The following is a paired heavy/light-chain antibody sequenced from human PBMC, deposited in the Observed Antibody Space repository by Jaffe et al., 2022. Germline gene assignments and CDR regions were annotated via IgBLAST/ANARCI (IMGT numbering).Heavy chain of an antibody. D-gene: IGHD3-10*01. CDR3: ARFGLGST. Sequence: QVQLVQSGAEVKKPGASVKVSCKASGYIFTSHYMHWVRQAPGQGFEWMGIINPSGGGTSYAQNFQGRVTMTRDTSTSTVYMELSSLRFEDTAVYYCARFGLGSTWGQGTLVTVSS. J-gene: IGHJ5*02. CDR2: INPSGGGT. CDR1: GYIFTSHY. V-gene: IGHV1-46*01.
Light chain of an antibody. CDR3: QQYGSSPYT. CDR2: DAS. CDR1: QSVSSNY. J-gene: IGKJ2*01. V-gene: IGKV3-20*01. Sequence: EIVLTQSPGTLSLSPGERATLSCRASQSVSSNYLAWYQQKPGQAPRLLIYDASSRATGIPDRFSGSGSGTDFTLTISRLEPEDFAVYYCQQYGSSPYTFGQGTKVEIK.